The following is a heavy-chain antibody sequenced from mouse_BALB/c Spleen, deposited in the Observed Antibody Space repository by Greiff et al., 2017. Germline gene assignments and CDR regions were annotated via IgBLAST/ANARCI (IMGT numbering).Heavy chain of an antibody. CDR3: AREGDDAMDY. V-gene: IGHV5-9-4*01. J-gene: IGHJ4*01. Sequence: DVQLVESGGGLVKPGGSLKLSCAASGFTFSSYAMSWVRQSPEKRLEWVAEISSGGSYTYYPDTVTGRFTISRDNAKNTLYLEMSSLRSEDTAMYYCAREGDDAMDYWGQGTSVTVSS. CDR1: GFTFSSYA. CDR2: ISSGGSYT.